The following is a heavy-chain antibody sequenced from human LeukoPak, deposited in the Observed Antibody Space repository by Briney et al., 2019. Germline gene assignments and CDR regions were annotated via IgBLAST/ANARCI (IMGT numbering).Heavy chain of an antibody. D-gene: IGHD4-23*01. V-gene: IGHV1-69*01. Sequence: ASVKVSCKASGGTFNIYAINWVREAPGQGLEWVAGMMPSLRTTVHAQKFQGRVTVNADELTNTAYMKLSSLRSEDTAMYYCLAYGGHTAEYFQHWGQGTLVTVSS. J-gene: IGHJ1*01. CDR3: LAYGGHTAEYFQH. CDR2: MMPSLRTT. CDR1: GGTFNIYA.